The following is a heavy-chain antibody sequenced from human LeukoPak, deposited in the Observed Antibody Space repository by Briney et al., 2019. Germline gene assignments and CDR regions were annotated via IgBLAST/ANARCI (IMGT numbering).Heavy chain of an antibody. CDR3: AKAPKYCSGGSCYSSFDY. CDR2: IGSDSGGI. J-gene: IGHJ4*02. D-gene: IGHD2-15*01. CDR1: GFTFSSFA. V-gene: IGHV3-23*01. Sequence: PGRSLRLSCAASGFTFSSFAMLWVRQAPGKGLECVSVIGSDSGGIHYADSVKGRFTISRDNSKNTLYLQMNSLRAEDTAVYYCAKAPKYCSGGSCYSSFDYWGQGTLVTVSS.